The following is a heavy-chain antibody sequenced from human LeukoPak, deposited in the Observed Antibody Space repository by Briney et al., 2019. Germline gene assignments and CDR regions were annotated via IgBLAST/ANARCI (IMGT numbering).Heavy chain of an antibody. J-gene: IGHJ4*02. CDR3: ARITMVRGYDY. CDR2: IYSGGST. D-gene: IGHD3-10*01. V-gene: IGHV3-66*01. CDR1: GFTFDDYG. Sequence: GGSLRLSCAASGFTFDDYGMSWVRQAPGKGLERVSVIYSGGSTYYADSVKGRFTISRDNSKNTLYLQMNSLRAEDTAVYYCARITMVRGYDYWGQGTLVTVSS.